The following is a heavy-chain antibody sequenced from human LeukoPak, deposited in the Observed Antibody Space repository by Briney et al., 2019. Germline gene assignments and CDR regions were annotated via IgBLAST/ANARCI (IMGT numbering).Heavy chain of an antibody. Sequence: ESGPTLVNPTETLTLTCTVSGCSGFSLNTARMGVSWIRQPPGKALEWLAHIFSNDEKSYRTSLKSRLTISKDPSKSQVVLTMTSMDPVDIATYYCARTDYDYVWGSYHPLDQWGQGTLVTVSS. V-gene: IGHV2-26*01. D-gene: IGHD3-16*02. CDR2: IFSNDEK. CDR1: GCSGFSLNTARMG. J-gene: IGHJ4*02. CDR3: ARTDYDYVWGSYHPLDQ.